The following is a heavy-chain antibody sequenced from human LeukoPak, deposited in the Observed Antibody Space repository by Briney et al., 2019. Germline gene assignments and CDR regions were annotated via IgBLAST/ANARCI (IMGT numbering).Heavy chain of an antibody. CDR2: IYSGGST. V-gene: IGHV3-53*01. J-gene: IGHJ4*02. D-gene: IGHD7-27*01. CDR1: GFTVSSNY. CDR3: AKVLGISFAPWDY. Sequence: SGGSLRLSCAASGFTVSSNYMSWVRQAPGKGLEWVSVIYSGGSTYYADSVKGRFTISRDNSKTTLYLKMNSLRAEDTAVYYCAKVLGISFAPWDYWGQGTLVTVSS.